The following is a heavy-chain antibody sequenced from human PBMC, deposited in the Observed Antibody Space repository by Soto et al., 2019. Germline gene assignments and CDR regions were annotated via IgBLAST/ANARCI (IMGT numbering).Heavy chain of an antibody. CDR1: GFTFSSYV. CDR2: ISYDGSEK. Sequence: QVQLVESGGGVVQPGRSLRLSCAASGFTFSSYVMHWVRQAPGKGLEWVTLISYDGSEKYYADSVRGRFTISRDNSKNTLYLQMSSMRAEDMAVYYCAKAGEEQLLDYYYYMDVWGKGTTVTVSS. D-gene: IGHD2-2*01. V-gene: IGHV3-30*18. CDR3: AKAGEEQLLDYYYYMDV. J-gene: IGHJ6*03.